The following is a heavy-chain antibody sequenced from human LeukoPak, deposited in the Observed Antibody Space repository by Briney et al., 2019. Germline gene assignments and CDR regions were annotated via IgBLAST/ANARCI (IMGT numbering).Heavy chain of an antibody. CDR3: ARGALRGYSYGSSFDH. V-gene: IGHV1-69*05. CDR2: ITPIFGTA. J-gene: IGHJ4*02. CDR1: GGTFSSYA. Sequence: SVKVSCKASGGTFSSYAISWVRQAPGQGLEWMGGITPIFGTANYAQKFQGRVTITTDESTSTAYMELSSLRSEDTAVYYCARGALRGYSYGSSFDHWGQGTLVTVSS. D-gene: IGHD5-18*01.